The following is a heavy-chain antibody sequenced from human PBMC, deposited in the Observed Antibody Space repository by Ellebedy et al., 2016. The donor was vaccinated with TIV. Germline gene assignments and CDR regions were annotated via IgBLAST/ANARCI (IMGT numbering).Heavy chain of an antibody. J-gene: IGHJ4*02. V-gene: IGHV4-59*08. CDR2: IYYNGNT. D-gene: IGHD3-10*01. CDR1: GGSISNYY. Sequence: SETLSLXYTVSGGSISNYYWSWFRQPPGKRLEWIAYIYYNGNTNYNPSLKSRVTISVATSENQFSLRLTSVTAADTAVYYCARHFNSGTYPLDYWGPGTLVTVSS. CDR3: ARHFNSGTYPLDY.